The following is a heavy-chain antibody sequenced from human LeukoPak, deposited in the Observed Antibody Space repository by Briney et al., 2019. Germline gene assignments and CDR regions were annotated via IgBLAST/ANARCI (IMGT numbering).Heavy chain of an antibody. D-gene: IGHD6-13*01. CDR3: ARKEYSSSWYAIDY. J-gene: IGHJ4*02. CDR2: ISSSGYTI. Sequence: GGSLRLSCAASRFIFSDYYMSWIRQAPGKGLEWLSYISSSGYTIYYADSVKGRFTISRDNAKNSLYLQMNSLRVEDTAVYYCARKEYSSSWYAIDYWGQGTLVTVSS. CDR1: RFIFSDYY. V-gene: IGHV3-11*01.